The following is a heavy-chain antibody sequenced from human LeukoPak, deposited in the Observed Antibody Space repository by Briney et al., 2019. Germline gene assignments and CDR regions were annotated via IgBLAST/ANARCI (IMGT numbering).Heavy chain of an antibody. D-gene: IGHD6-13*01. Sequence: PGGSLRLSCAASGFTFSSYEMNWVRQAPGKGLEWVSYISSSGSTIYYADSVKGRFTISRDNAKNSLYLQMNSLRAEDTAVYYCARDEAAAYYYYYGMDVWGQGATVTVSS. CDR3: ARDEAAAYYYYYGMDV. CDR1: GFTFSSYE. V-gene: IGHV3-48*03. J-gene: IGHJ6*02. CDR2: ISSSGSTI.